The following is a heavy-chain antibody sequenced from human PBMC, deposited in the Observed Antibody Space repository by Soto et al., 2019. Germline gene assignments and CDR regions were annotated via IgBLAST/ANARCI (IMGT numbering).Heavy chain of an antibody. V-gene: IGHV1-8*01. J-gene: IGHJ4*02. CDR1: GYPFTSYE. CDR3: ARGQTMVRGISPRTGGGY. CDR2: MNPNSGNT. Sequence: ASLKVSCKSSGYPFTSYEINWVRQATVQVLELMGWMNPNSGNTGYVQKFQGRVTMTRNTSISTAYMELSSLRSEDTAVYYCARGQTMVRGISPRTGGGYWGQGTLVTVSS. D-gene: IGHD3-10*01.